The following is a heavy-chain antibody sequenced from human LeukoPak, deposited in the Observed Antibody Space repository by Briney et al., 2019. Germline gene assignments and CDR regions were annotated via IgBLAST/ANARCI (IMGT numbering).Heavy chain of an antibody. J-gene: IGHJ6*02. D-gene: IGHD6-6*01. CDR1: GGSISSYY. CDR3: ARQRSSSLHFYGMDV. Sequence: SETLSLTCTVSGGSISSYYWSWIRQPPGKGLEWIGYIYYSGTTNYNPSLKSRVTISVDTCKNQFSLKLSSVTAADTAVYYCARQRSSSLHFYGMDVWGQGTTVTVSS. V-gene: IGHV4-59*08. CDR2: IYYSGTT.